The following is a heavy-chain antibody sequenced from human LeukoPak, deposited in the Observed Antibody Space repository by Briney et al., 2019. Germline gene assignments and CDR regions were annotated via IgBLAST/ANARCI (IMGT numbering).Heavy chain of an antibody. CDR2: IYPGDSDT. V-gene: IGHV5-51*01. Sequence: GASLQISCKGSGSSFTSYWIGGGRQVPGKGLEWVGIIYPGDSDTRYSPSFQGQVTISADKSISTAYLQWSSLKASDTAMYYCARHRLYYGMDVWGQGTTVTVSS. J-gene: IGHJ6*02. CDR3: ARHRLYYGMDV. D-gene: IGHD4-11*01. CDR1: GSSFTSYW.